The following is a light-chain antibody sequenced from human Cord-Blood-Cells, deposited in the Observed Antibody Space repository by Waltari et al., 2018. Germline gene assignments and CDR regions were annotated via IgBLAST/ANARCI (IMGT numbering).Light chain of an antibody. CDR3: QQSYSTPWT. CDR2: AAS. V-gene: IGKV1-39*01. J-gene: IGKJ1*01. Sequence: DIQMTQPPSSLSASVGERVTITCRESQSISSYLNWYQQKPGKAPKLLIYAASSLQSGVPSRFSGSGSGTDFTLTISSLQPEDFATYYCQQSYSTPWTFGQGTKVEIK. CDR1: QSISSY.